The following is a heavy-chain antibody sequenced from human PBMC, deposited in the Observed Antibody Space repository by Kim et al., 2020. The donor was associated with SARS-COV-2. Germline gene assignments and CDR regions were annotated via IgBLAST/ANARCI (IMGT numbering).Heavy chain of an antibody. J-gene: IGHJ6*02. V-gene: IGHV3-33*01. CDR1: GFTFSSYG. CDR2: IWYDGSNK. CDR3: ARDREYYYDRGTYYGMDV. D-gene: IGHD3-22*01. Sequence: GGSLRLSCAASGFTFSSYGMHWVRQAPGKGLEWVAVIWYDGSNKYYADSVKGRFTISRDNSKNTLYLQMNSLRAEDTAVYYCARDREYYYDRGTYYGMDVWGQGTTVTVSS.